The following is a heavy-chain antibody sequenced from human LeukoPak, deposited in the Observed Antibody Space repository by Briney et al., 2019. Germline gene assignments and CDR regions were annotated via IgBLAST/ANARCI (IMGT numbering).Heavy chain of an antibody. D-gene: IGHD3-22*01. CDR1: GGSISSSSYY. Sequence: SETLSLTCTVSGGSISSSSYYWGWIRQPPGKGLEWIGSIYHSGSTYYNPSLKSRVTISVDTSKNQFSLKLSSVTAADTAVYYCARDGGGYYDSSGYYWGQGTLVTVSS. J-gene: IGHJ4*02. CDR2: IYHSGST. V-gene: IGHV4-39*07. CDR3: ARDGGGYYDSSGYY.